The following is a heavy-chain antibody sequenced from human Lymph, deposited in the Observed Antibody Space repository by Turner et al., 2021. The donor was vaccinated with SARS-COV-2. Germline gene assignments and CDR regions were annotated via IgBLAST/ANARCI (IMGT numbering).Heavy chain of an antibody. J-gene: IGHJ4*02. Sequence: QVQLVESGGGVVQPGRSLRLSCAASGFTFSSHGMHWVRQAPGKWLEWVAVIWYDGSNKYLADSVKGRFTISRDNSKNTLYRQMNSLRAEDTAVYYCAREGVVGATSGLDYWGQGTLVTVSS. CDR1: GFTFSSHG. V-gene: IGHV3-33*01. CDR2: IWYDGSNK. CDR3: AREGVVGATSGLDY. D-gene: IGHD1-26*01.